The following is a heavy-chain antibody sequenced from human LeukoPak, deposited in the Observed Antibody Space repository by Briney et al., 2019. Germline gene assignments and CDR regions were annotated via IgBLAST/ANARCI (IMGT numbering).Heavy chain of an antibody. J-gene: IGHJ3*02. CDR2: ISHSGST. Sequence: PSETLSLTCAVYGGSFSGYYWSWIRQPPGKGLEWIGEISHSGSTNYNPSLKSRVTISVDTSKNQFSLKLSSVTAADTAVYYCARNTIIVGATTAFDIWGQGTMVTVSS. CDR1: GGSFSGYY. D-gene: IGHD1-26*01. V-gene: IGHV4-34*01. CDR3: ARNTIIVGATTAFDI.